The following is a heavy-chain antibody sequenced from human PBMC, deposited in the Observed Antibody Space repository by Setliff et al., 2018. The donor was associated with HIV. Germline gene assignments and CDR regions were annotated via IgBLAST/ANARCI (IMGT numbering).Heavy chain of an antibody. CDR3: ASGSGSHYNSGDWYFDR. Sequence: PSETLSLTCTVSGGPISSGGYYWSWIHQHPGKGLECIGYIYYSGSTYFNPSLKSRVAISVATSENQFSLILNSVTAADTAVYYCASGSGSHYNSGDWYFDRWGRGTLVTVSS. CDR2: IYYSGST. V-gene: IGHV4-31*03. CDR1: GGPISSGGYY. D-gene: IGHD3-10*01. J-gene: IGHJ2*01.